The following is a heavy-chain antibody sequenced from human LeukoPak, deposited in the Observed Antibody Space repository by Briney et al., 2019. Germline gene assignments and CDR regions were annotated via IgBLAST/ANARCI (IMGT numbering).Heavy chain of an antibody. CDR3: AKDKNDYGDYYYMDV. CDR2: IRYDGSNK. Sequence: PGGSLRLSCAASGFTFSSYGMHWVRQAPGKGLEWVAFIRYDGSNKYYADSVKGRFTISRDNSKNTLYLQMNSLRAEDTAVYYCAKDKNDYGDYYYMDVWGEGTTVTVSS. V-gene: IGHV3-30*02. D-gene: IGHD4-17*01. CDR1: GFTFSSYG. J-gene: IGHJ6*03.